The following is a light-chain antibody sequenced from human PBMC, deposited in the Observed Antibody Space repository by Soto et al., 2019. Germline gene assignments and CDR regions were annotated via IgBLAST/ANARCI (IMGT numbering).Light chain of an antibody. CDR3: QQHNNWPRT. Sequence: EIVMTQSPATLSVSPGERATLSCRASQSVSSNLAWYQHKPGQAPRLLIYGASTRATGIPARFSGSGSGTEFTLIISSLQSEDFAVYYCQQHNNWPRTFGQGTKVEIK. V-gene: IGKV3-15*01. CDR1: QSVSSN. CDR2: GAS. J-gene: IGKJ1*01.